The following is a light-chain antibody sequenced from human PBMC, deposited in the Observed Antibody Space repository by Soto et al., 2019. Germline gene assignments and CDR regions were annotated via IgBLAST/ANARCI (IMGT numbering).Light chain of an antibody. V-gene: IGKV3-11*01. CDR3: QQRTDRPPWT. CDR1: ESVTDN. Sequence: EIVLTQSPGTLSLSPGERATLSCRSSESVTDNQLAWYQQKPGQGPRLLIFDASQRATGIPARFRGSGSGTDFTLSISSLEPEDFAVYYCQQRTDRPPWTFGQGTKVDIK. J-gene: IGKJ1*01. CDR2: DAS.